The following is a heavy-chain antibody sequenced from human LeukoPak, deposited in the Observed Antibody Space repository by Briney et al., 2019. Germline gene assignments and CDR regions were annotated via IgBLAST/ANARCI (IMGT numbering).Heavy chain of an antibody. J-gene: IGHJ4*02. V-gene: IGHV3-21*01. D-gene: IGHD6-13*01. CDR3: ARDYTSSWIRPLDY. CDR1: GFTFSSYS. Sequence: GGSLRLSCAASGFTFSSYSMNWVRQAPGKGLEWVSSISSSSSYIYYADSVKGRFTISRDNSKSTMYLQMNSLRAEDTAVYYCARDYTSSWIRPLDYWGQGTLVTVSS. CDR2: ISSSSSYI.